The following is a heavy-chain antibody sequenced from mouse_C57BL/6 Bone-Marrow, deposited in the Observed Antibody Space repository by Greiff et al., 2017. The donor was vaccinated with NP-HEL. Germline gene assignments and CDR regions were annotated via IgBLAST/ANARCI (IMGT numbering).Heavy chain of an antibody. J-gene: IGHJ1*03. V-gene: IGHV1-59*01. CDR1: GYTFTSYW. D-gene: IGHD1-1*01. Sequence: VQLQQPGAELVRPGTSVKLSFKASGYTFTSYWMHWVKQRPGQGLEWIGVIDPSDSYTNYNQKFKGKATLTVDTSSSTAYMQLSSLTSEDSAVYYCAVVERYFDVWGTGTTVTVSS. CDR2: IDPSDSYT. CDR3: AVVERYFDV.